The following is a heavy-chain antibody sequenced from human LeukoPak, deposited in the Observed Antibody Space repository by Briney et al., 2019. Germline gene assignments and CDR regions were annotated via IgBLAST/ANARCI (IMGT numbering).Heavy chain of an antibody. Sequence: ASVKVSCKASGYTFTGYYMRWVRQAPGQGLEWMGWINPNSGGTNYAQKFQGRVTMTRDTSISTAYMELSRLRSDDTAVYYCARGARIHDSSGYYYLLYYFDYWGQGTLVTVSS. CDR3: ARGARIHDSSGYYYLLYYFDY. CDR2: INPNSGGT. V-gene: IGHV1-2*02. D-gene: IGHD3-22*01. CDR1: GYTFTGYY. J-gene: IGHJ4*02.